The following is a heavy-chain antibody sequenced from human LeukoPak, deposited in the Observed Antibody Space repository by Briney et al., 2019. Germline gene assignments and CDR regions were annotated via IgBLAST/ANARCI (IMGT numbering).Heavy chain of an antibody. J-gene: IGHJ4*02. CDR1: GFTFRSYW. CDR2: FGTRSTSI. V-gene: IGHV3-21*01. D-gene: IGHD3-22*01. CDR3: AREVSEGFDF. Sequence: PRGSLRLSCAASGFTFRSYWMSWVRQAPGKGLEWVSSFGTRSTSIYHAGSVKGRFAISRDNAKNSLYLQMNSLRAEDTALYYCAREVSEGFDFWGQGTLVTVSS.